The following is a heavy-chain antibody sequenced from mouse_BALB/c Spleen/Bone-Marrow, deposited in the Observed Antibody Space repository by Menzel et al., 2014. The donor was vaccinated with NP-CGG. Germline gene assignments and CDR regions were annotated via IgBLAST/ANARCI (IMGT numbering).Heavy chain of an antibody. Sequence: DVQLQQSGPGLVKPSQSLSLTCSATGYSITSGYYWNWIRQFPGNKLEWMVYISYDGSNNYNPSLKNRISITRDTSKNQFFLKLNSVATEDTATYYCAGYDEAWFAYWGQGTLVTVSA. J-gene: IGHJ3*01. V-gene: IGHV3-6*02. CDR2: ISYDGSN. CDR1: GYSITSGYY. D-gene: IGHD2-14*01. CDR3: AGYDEAWFAY.